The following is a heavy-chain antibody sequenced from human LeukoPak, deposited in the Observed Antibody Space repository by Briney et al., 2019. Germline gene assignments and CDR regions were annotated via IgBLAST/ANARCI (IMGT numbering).Heavy chain of an antibody. J-gene: IGHJ4*02. D-gene: IGHD3-22*01. V-gene: IGHV3-11*01. Sequence: GGSLRLSCAASGFTFSDYYMSWIRQAPGKGLEWVSYISSSGSTIYYADSVKGRFTISRDNSKNTLYLQMNSLRAEDTAVYYCARGPTYYYDSSGYSDYWGQGTLVTVPS. CDR2: ISSSGSTI. CDR1: GFTFSDYY. CDR3: ARGPTYYYDSSGYSDY.